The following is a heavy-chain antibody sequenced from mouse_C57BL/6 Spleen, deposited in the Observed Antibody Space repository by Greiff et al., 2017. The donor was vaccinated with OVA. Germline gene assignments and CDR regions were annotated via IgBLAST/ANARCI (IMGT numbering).Heavy chain of an antibody. V-gene: IGHV5-17*01. CDR3: AIFDGWYFDV. CDR1: GFTFSDYG. J-gene: IGHJ1*03. Sequence: DVKLVESGGGLVKPGGSLKLSCAASGFTFSDYGMHWVRQAPEKGLEWVAYISSGSSTIYYADTVKGRFTISRDNAKNTLFLQMTSLRSEDTAMYYCAIFDGWYFDVWGTGTTVTVSS. CDR2: ISSGSSTI.